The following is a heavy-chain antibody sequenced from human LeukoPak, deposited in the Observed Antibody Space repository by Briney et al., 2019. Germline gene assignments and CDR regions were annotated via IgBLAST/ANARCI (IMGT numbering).Heavy chain of an antibody. Sequence: PGGSLRLSCAASGFTFSNYWMNWVRQTSGKGPVWVSRINRDGTFTSYADSVKGRFTISRDNAKNSVFLQMNSLRVEDTSMYYCVGGIGDYWGQGTPVTVSS. CDR1: GFTFSNYW. CDR2: INRDGTFT. D-gene: IGHD4-23*01. V-gene: IGHV3-74*01. J-gene: IGHJ4*02. CDR3: VGGIGDY.